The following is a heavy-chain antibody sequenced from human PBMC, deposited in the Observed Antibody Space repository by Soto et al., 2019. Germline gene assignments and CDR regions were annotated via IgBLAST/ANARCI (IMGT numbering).Heavy chain of an antibody. J-gene: IGHJ5*02. CDR3: ARDMGYYDILTGYPRGAYNCFEP. Sequence: PSETLSLTCTVSGGSISSYYWSWIRQPPGKGLEWIGYIYYSGSTNYNPSLKSRVTISVDTSKNQFSLKLSSVTAADTAVYYCARDMGYYDILTGYPRGAYNCFEPWGQGTLVTVSS. V-gene: IGHV4-59*01. D-gene: IGHD3-9*01. CDR1: GGSISSYY. CDR2: IYYSGST.